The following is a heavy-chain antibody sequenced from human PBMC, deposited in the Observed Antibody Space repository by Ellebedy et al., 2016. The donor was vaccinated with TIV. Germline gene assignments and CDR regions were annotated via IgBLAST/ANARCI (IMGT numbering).Heavy chain of an antibody. Sequence: GGSLRLXCAASGFTLSSYWMSWVRQAPGKGLEWVANKNQVGSTEYYVDSVKGRFTISKDNPKNTLYLQMNSLRPEDTALYYCAKDFRGTVPDTFDIWGQGTMVTVSS. CDR2: KNQVGSTE. CDR1: GFTLSSYW. V-gene: IGHV3-7*03. D-gene: IGHD1-14*01. CDR3: AKDFRGTVPDTFDI. J-gene: IGHJ3*02.